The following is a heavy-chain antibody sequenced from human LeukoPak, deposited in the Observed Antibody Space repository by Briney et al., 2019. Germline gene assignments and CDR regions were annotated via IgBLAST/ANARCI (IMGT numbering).Heavy chain of an antibody. J-gene: IGHJ6*03. CDR3: AREESDWSSLGYYYHYMDV. CDR1: GGSITSGTYY. CDR2: VYTSGST. Sequence: EPSETLSLTCTVSGGSITSGTYYWTWIRQPAGKGLEWIGRVYTSGSTNYKPSLKSRVTISVDASKNQFSLKLGSVTAADTAIYYCAREESDWSSLGYYYHYMDVWGKGTTVTISS. D-gene: IGHD3-9*01. V-gene: IGHV4-61*02.